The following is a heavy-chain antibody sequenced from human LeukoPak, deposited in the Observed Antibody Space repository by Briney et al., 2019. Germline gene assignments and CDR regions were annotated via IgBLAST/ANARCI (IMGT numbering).Heavy chain of an antibody. Sequence: ASVKVSCKASGYTFTGYYMHWVRQAPGQGLEWMGWINPNSGGTNYAQKFQGRVTMTRDTSISTAYMELSRLRSDDTAVYYCARVAAEYYYDSSGYYYYLDYWGQGTLVTVSS. V-gene: IGHV1-2*02. CDR1: GYTFTGYY. D-gene: IGHD3-22*01. CDR2: INPNSGGT. J-gene: IGHJ4*02. CDR3: ARVAAEYYYDSSGYYYYLDY.